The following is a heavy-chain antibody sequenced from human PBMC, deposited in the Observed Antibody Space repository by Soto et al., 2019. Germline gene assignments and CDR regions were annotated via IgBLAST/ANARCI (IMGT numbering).Heavy chain of an antibody. CDR3: AREVNSSPARGPNWFDP. Sequence: QVQLQESGPGLVQPSGTLALTCAVSGDSINNSHWWSWVRQTPGKGLEWIGETYHSGTTNYKPSPKSPFTLSIYNSTKQFPLTINSPTAAATALYFYAREVNSSPARGPNWFDPWGQGTLVTVAS. V-gene: IGHV4-4*02. CDR2: TYHSGTT. CDR1: GDSINNSHW. D-gene: IGHD6-13*01. J-gene: IGHJ5*02.